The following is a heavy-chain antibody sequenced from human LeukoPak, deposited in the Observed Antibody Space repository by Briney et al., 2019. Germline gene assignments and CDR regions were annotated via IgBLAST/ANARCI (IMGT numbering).Heavy chain of an antibody. Sequence: PGGSLRLSCAASGFTFSSYGMHWVRQAPGKGLEWVAVIWYDGTEKYYADSVKGRFTISRDNSMDTMYLQMGSLRAEDTAVYYCAKDGSVGFGEFYNYYYYYMDVWGKGTTVTVSS. D-gene: IGHD3-10*01. CDR2: IWYDGTEK. CDR1: GFTFSSYG. CDR3: AKDGSVGFGEFYNYYYYYMDV. J-gene: IGHJ6*03. V-gene: IGHV3-33*03.